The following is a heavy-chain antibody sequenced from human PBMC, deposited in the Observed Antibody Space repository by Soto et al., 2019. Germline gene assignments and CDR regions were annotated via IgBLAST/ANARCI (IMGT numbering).Heavy chain of an antibody. D-gene: IGHD2-2*01. Sequence: SETLSLTCAVYGGSFSGYYWSWIRQPPGKGLEWIGEINHSGSTNYNPSLKSRVTISVDTSKNQFSLKLSSVTAADTAVYYCARGNIVVVPAAEYNWFDPWGQGTLVTVSS. CDR3: ARGNIVVVPAAEYNWFDP. CDR1: GGSFSGYY. V-gene: IGHV4-34*01. J-gene: IGHJ5*02. CDR2: INHSGST.